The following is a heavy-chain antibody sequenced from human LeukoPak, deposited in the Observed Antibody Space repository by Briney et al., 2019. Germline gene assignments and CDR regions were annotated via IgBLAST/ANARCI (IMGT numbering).Heavy chain of an antibody. V-gene: IGHV3-66*01. CDR2: IYSGGST. CDR1: GFTVSNNY. J-gene: IGHJ4*02. D-gene: IGHD3-3*01. Sequence: GGSLRLSCAASGFTVSNNYMTWVRQAPGKGLEWVSVIYSGGSTYYADSVKGRFTISRDNAKNSLYLQMNSLRAEDTAVYYCARVNDFWSGYLDYWGQGTLVTVSS. CDR3: ARVNDFWSGYLDY.